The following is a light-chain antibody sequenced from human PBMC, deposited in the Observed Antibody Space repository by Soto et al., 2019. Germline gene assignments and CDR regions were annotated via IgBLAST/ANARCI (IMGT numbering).Light chain of an antibody. CDR3: QQYNSYWWT. CDR1: QSISSW. J-gene: IGKJ1*01. Sequence: DIQMTQSPSTLSASVGDRVTITCRASQSISSWLAWYQQKPGKAPKLLIYDASSLESGVPSRFSGSGSGTEFTLTISSLQPDDLATYYCQQYNSYWWTFGQGTKV. CDR2: DAS. V-gene: IGKV1-5*01.